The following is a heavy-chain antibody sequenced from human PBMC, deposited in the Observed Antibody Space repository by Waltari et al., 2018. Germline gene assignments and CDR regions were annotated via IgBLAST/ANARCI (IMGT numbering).Heavy chain of an antibody. J-gene: IGHJ5*02. CDR1: GGSISSGGYY. CDR2: IYYSGST. Sequence: QVQLQESGPGLVKPSQTLSLTCTVSGGSISSGGYYWSWIRQHPGKGLEWIGYIYYSGSTYYNPSLKSRVTISVDTSKNQFSLKLSSVTAADTAVYYCAREWGRAAAALIPWFDPWGQGTLVTVSS. V-gene: IGHV4-31*03. CDR3: AREWGRAAAALIPWFDP. D-gene: IGHD6-13*01.